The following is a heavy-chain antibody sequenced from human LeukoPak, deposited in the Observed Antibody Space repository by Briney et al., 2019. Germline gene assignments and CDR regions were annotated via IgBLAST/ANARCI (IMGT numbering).Heavy chain of an antibody. D-gene: IGHD3-10*01. Sequence: PGGSLRLSCAASGFTFSSYAMSWVRQAPGKGLEWVSAISGSGGSTYYADSVKGRFTISRDNSKNTLYLQMNSLRAEDTAVYYCAKVPRLWFGELLGYLDYWGQGTLVTVSS. CDR1: GFTFSSYA. V-gene: IGHV3-23*01. J-gene: IGHJ4*02. CDR2: ISGSGGST. CDR3: AKVPRLWFGELLGYLDY.